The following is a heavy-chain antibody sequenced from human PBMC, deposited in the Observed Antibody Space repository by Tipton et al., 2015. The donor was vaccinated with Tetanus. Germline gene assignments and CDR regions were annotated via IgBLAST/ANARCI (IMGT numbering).Heavy chain of an antibody. CDR3: ARGYADGAWDV. Sequence: GLVKPSQTLSVTCVISGDRLSSDIAAWYWIRQSPSRGPEWLGRTYYRSKWSNDYAVSVKSRVTITSDTSKNQFSLQLGSVTPEDTAVYYCARGYADGAWDVWGQGNLVTVSS. CDR1: GDRLSSDIAA. D-gene: IGHD2-2*01. J-gene: IGHJ4*02. CDR2: TYYRSKWSN. V-gene: IGHV6-1*01.